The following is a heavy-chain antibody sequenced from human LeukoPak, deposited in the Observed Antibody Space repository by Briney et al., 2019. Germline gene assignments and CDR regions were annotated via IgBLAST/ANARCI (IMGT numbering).Heavy chain of an antibody. Sequence: SVKVFCNASGGTFSTYAISWLRQAPGQGLEWMGGIIPIFGTANYAQKFQGKVTITTDESTSTAYMELSSLSPEATAVHYCAREGEDGYNRGRGAFNIWGQGTMVTVSS. V-gene: IGHV1-69*05. CDR3: AREGEDGYNRGRGAFNI. D-gene: IGHD5-24*01. CDR1: GGTFSTYA. CDR2: IIPIFGTA. J-gene: IGHJ3*02.